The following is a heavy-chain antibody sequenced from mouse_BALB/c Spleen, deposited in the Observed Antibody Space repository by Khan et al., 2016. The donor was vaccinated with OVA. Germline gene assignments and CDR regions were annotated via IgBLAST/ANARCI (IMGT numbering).Heavy chain of an antibody. V-gene: IGHV5-9*02. CDR2: ISSGGSYT. J-gene: IGHJ4*01. Sequence: EVELVESGGGLVKPGGSLKLSCAASGFAFSSYDLSWVRQTPEKRLEWVATISSGGSYTYYPDSVKGRFTISRDNARNTLYLQMSSMRSEDTALYYCARQPLYAMDYWGQGTSVTVSS. CDR1: GFAFSSYD. CDR3: ARQPLYAMDY.